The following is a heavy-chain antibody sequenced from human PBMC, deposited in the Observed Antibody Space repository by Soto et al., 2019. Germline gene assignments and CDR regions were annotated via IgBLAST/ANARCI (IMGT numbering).Heavy chain of an antibody. J-gene: IGHJ4*02. CDR3: ARAQMTHEDYFDY. CDR2: INAGNGNT. D-gene: IGHD2-21*02. V-gene: IGHV1-3*01. CDR1: GYTFTSYA. Sequence: QVQLVQSGAEVKKPGASVKVSCKASGYTFTSYAMHWVRQAPGQRLEWMGWINAGNGNTKYSQKFQGRVTITRDTSASTAYMELSSLRSEDTAVYYCARAQMTHEDYFDYWGQGTLVTVSS.